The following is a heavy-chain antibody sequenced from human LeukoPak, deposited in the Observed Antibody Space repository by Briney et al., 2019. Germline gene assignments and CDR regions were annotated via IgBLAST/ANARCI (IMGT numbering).Heavy chain of an antibody. CDR1: GGSISGHY. V-gene: IGHV4-59*11. D-gene: IGHD4-11*01. CDR3: ARIRGNYFPDY. J-gene: IGHJ4*02. Sequence: SETLSLTCTVSGGSISGHYWSWIRQPPGKGLEWIGYVYYSGSTNYNPSLKSRITILVDTSKNQFSLRLSSVTAADTAVYYCARIRGNYFPDYWGQGTLVTVSS. CDR2: VYYSGST.